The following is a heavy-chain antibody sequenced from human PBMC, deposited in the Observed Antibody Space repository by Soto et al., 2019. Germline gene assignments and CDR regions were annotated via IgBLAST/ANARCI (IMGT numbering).Heavy chain of an antibody. CDR3: ARAPNSNDFWSGLAHMDV. CDR1: GFTVSSNY. CDR2: IYSGGST. J-gene: IGHJ6*03. V-gene: IGHV3-66*01. Sequence: HPGGSLRLSCAASGFTVSSNYMSWVRQAPGKGLEWVSVIYSGGSTYYADSVKGRFTISRDNSKNTLYLQMNSLRAEDTAVYYCARAPNSNDFWSGLAHMDVWGKGTTVTVSS. D-gene: IGHD3-3*01.